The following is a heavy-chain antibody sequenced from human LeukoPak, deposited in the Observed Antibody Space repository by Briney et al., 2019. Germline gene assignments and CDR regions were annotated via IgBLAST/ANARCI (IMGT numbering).Heavy chain of an antibody. D-gene: IGHD1-26*01. CDR3: ARVVYSGSYLLDY. J-gene: IGHJ4*02. V-gene: IGHV4-34*01. CDR1: GGSFSGYS. Sequence: SETLSLTCAVYGGSFSGYSWSWLRQPPGKGLEWIGEINHSGSTNYNPSLTSRVTIPVDTSKNQFSLKLSSVTAAATAVYYCARVVYSGSYLLDYWGRGTLVTVSS. CDR2: INHSGST.